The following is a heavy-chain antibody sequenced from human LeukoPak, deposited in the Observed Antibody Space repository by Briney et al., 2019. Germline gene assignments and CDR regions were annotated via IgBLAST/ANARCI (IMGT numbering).Heavy chain of an antibody. Sequence: GESLKISCKGSGYSFTSYWIGRVRQMPGKGLEWMGIIYPGDSDTRYSPSFQGQVTISADKSISTAYLQWSSLKASDTAMYYCARGLYYDILTGHDAFDIWGQGTMVTVSS. CDR2: IYPGDSDT. J-gene: IGHJ3*02. D-gene: IGHD3-9*01. V-gene: IGHV5-51*01. CDR1: GYSFTSYW. CDR3: ARGLYYDILTGHDAFDI.